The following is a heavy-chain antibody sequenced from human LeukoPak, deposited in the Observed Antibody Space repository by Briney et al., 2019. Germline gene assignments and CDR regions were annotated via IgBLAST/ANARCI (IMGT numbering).Heavy chain of an antibody. CDR3: ARRLAYSSSWYHMGKSDAFDI. J-gene: IGHJ3*02. CDR1: GYSFTSYW. D-gene: IGHD6-13*01. CDR2: IYPGDSDT. Sequence: GESLKISCKGSGYSFTSYWIGWVRQMPGKGLEWMGIIYPGDSDTRYSPSFQGQVTISADKSISTAYLQWSSLKASDTAMYYCARRLAYSSSWYHMGKSDAFDIWGQGTMVTVSS. V-gene: IGHV5-51*01.